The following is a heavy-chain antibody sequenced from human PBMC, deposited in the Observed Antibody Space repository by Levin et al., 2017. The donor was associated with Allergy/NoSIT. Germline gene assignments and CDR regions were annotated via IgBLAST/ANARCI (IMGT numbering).Heavy chain of an antibody. D-gene: IGHD2-2*02. Sequence: LSLTCAASGFTFSSYAMSWVRQAPGKGLEWVSAISGSGGSTYYADSVKGRFTISRDNSKNTLYLQMNSLRAEDTAVYYCALRDIVVVPAAIGFDYWGQGTLVTVSS. CDR3: ALRDIVVVPAAIGFDY. CDR1: GFTFSSYA. J-gene: IGHJ4*02. CDR2: ISGSGGST. V-gene: IGHV3-23*01.